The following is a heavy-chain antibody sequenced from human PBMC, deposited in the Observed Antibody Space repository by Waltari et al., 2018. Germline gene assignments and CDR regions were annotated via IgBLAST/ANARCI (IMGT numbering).Heavy chain of an antibody. CDR3: ARDQLAVAGTGWFDP. Sequence: QVQLVQSGAEVKKPGASVKVSCKASGYTFTGYYMHWVRQAPGQGLEWMGRINPNSGGTNYAQKFQGRVTMTRDTSISTAYMELSRLRSDDTAVYYCARDQLAVAGTGWFDPWGQGTLVTVSS. CDR1: GYTFTGYY. V-gene: IGHV1-2*06. J-gene: IGHJ5*02. D-gene: IGHD6-19*01. CDR2: INPNSGGT.